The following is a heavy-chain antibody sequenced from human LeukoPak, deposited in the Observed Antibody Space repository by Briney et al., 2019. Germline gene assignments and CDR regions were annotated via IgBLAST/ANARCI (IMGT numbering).Heavy chain of an antibody. V-gene: IGHV3-30*04. CDR2: ISYDGSNK. Sequence: GGSLSLSCAASGFTFSSYAMHWVRQAPGKGLEWVALISYDGSNKYYADSVKARFTISRDNSKNTVYLQMNSLRAEDTAIYYCAKHSHDGSAPYYEVQLDYWGQGTLVTVSS. CDR1: GFTFSSYA. J-gene: IGHJ4*02. CDR3: AKHSHDGSAPYYEVQLDY. D-gene: IGHD3-22*01.